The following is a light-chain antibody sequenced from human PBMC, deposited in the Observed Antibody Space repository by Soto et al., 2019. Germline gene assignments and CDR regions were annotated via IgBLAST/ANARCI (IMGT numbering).Light chain of an antibody. Sequence: DIQMTQSPSTLSASVGDRVTITCRASQSISSWLAWYQQKPGKAPKLLIYDASSLESGVPSRFSSSGSGTEFTLTISSLRPDDFATYYCQQYNSYSGTFGQGTKV. V-gene: IGKV1-5*01. CDR1: QSISSW. CDR3: QQYNSYSGT. CDR2: DAS. J-gene: IGKJ1*01.